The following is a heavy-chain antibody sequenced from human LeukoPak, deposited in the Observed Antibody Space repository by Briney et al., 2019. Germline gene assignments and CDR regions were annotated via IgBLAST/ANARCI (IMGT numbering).Heavy chain of an antibody. J-gene: IGHJ4*02. CDR2: IYYSGST. D-gene: IGHD5-18*01. Sequence: PSETLSLTCTVSGGSISSYYWSWIRQPPVKGLEWIGYIYYSGSTNYNPSLKSRVTISVDTSKNQFPLKLSSVTAADTTVYYCATSGYSYGFAVYYWGQGTLVTVSS. CDR3: ATSGYSYGFAVYY. CDR1: GGSISSYY. V-gene: IGHV4-59*08.